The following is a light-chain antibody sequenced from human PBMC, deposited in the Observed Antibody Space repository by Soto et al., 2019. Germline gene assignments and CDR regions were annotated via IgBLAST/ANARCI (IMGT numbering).Light chain of an antibody. V-gene: IGLV7-46*01. CDR3: LLSYSGALVV. Sequence: QAVVTQEHSLTVSPGGTVTLTCGSSTGAVTSGHYPYWCQQKPGQAPRTLIYDTSNKHSWTPARFSVSLLGGKAALTLSGAQPEDEAEYYFLLSYSGALVVFGGGTKLTVL. CDR1: TGAVTSGHY. J-gene: IGLJ2*01. CDR2: DTS.